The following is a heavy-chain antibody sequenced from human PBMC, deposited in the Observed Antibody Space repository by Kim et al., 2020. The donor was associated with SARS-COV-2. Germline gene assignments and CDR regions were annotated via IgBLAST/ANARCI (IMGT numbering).Heavy chain of an antibody. V-gene: IGHV3-30*18. J-gene: IGHJ6*02. Sequence: GGSLRLSCAASGFTFSSYGMHWVRQAPGKGLEWVAVISYDGSNKYYADSVKGRFAISRDNSKNTLYLQMNSLRAEDTAVYYCAKVRRGYSYGWTWYYYGMDVWGQGTTVTVSS. CDR2: ISYDGSNK. CDR1: GFTFSSYG. D-gene: IGHD5-18*01. CDR3: AKVRRGYSYGWTWYYYGMDV.